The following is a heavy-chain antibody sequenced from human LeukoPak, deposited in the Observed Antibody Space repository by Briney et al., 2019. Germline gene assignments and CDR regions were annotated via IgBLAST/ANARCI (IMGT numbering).Heavy chain of an antibody. CDR3: AKQLSAYGHTLDY. J-gene: IGHJ4*02. CDR1: GFTFDDYA. V-gene: IGHV3-43D*03. CDR2: ISWDGGTT. Sequence: QAGGSLRLSCAASGFTFDDYAMHWVRQPPGGGLEWVSLISWDGGTTYYADSVKGRFTISRDNSKNTLYLQMNSLRAEDTAVYYCAKQLSAYGHTLDYWGQGTLVTVSS. D-gene: IGHD3-10*01.